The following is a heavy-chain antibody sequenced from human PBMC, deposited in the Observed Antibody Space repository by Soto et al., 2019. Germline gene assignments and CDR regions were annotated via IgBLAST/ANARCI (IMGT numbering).Heavy chain of an antibody. J-gene: IGHJ4*02. CDR1: GFTFSTFG. CDR3: ALLPHCGKTSSWPQPDY. CDR2: IWRDGSDT. V-gene: IGHV3-33*01. D-gene: IGHD2-21*01. Sequence: QVQLVESGGGVVQPGRSLRLSCAASGFTFSTFGMHWVRQAPGKGLEWVAVIWRDGSDTYYADSVKGRFTISRDNSRNTLYLQMNSLTTEDPAVYYCALLPHCGKTSSWPQPDYWGQGTLVTVSS.